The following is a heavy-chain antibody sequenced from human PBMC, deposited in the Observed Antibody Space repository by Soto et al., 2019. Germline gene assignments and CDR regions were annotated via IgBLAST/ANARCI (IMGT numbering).Heavy chain of an antibody. Sequence: GGSLRLSCAASGLAFGTTDMSWVRQAPGEGLEWVSTIDGSGGITYYADSVKGRFTISRDNSRNTVYLQMNSLRGDDTALYYCVKNSGWFNTWGQGALVTVSS. CDR2: IDGSGGIT. D-gene: IGHD3-10*01. J-gene: IGHJ5*02. CDR3: VKNSGWFNT. CDR1: GLAFGTTD. V-gene: IGHV3-23*01.